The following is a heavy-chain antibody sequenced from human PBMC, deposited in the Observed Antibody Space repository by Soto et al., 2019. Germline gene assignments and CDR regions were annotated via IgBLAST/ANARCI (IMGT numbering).Heavy chain of an antibody. V-gene: IGHV1-18*01. J-gene: IGHJ6*02. CDR1: GYTFTSYG. D-gene: IGHD2-15*01. Sequence: QVQLVQSGAEVKKPGASVKVSCKASGYTFTSYGISWVRQAPGQGLEWMGWISAYNGNTNYAQKLQGRVTMTTDTSTSKAYMELRSLRSDDTAVYYCARSVHCSGGSCPTDPYYYYGMDVWGQGTTVTVSS. CDR3: ARSVHCSGGSCPTDPYYYYGMDV. CDR2: ISAYNGNT.